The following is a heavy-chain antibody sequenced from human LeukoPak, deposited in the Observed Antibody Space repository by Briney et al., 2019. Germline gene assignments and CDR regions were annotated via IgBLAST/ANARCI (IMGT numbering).Heavy chain of an antibody. CDR3: AGVEYSSSFLDY. Sequence: GASVKVSCKASGYTFTSYGITWVRQAPGQGLEWMGWISAYNGNTNYAQRLQGRVTMTTDTSTSTAYMELRSLRSDDTAVYYCAGVEYSSSFLDYWGQGTLVTVSS. CDR2: ISAYNGNT. D-gene: IGHD6-13*01. CDR1: GYTFTSYG. V-gene: IGHV1-18*01. J-gene: IGHJ4*02.